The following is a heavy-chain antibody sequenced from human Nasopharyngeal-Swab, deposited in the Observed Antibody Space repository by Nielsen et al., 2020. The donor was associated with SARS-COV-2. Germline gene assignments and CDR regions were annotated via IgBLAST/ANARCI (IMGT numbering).Heavy chain of an antibody. Sequence: SETLSLTCTVSGGSISSSSYYWGWIRQPPGKGLEWIGSIYYSGSTYYNPSLKSRVTISVDTSKNQFSLKLGSVTAADTAVYYCARDLPDSVGATYYYMGVWGKGTTVTVSS. CDR1: GGSISSSSYY. V-gene: IGHV4-39*07. CDR3: ARDLPDSVGATYYYMGV. D-gene: IGHD1-26*01. J-gene: IGHJ6*03. CDR2: IYYSGST.